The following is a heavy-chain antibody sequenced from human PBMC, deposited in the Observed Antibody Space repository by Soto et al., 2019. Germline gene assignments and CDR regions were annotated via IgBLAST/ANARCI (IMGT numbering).Heavy chain of an antibody. CDR1: GGTFSSYT. D-gene: IGHD5-18*01. V-gene: IGHV1-69*02. Sequence: QVQLVQSGAEVKKPGSSVKVSCKASGGTFSSYTISWVRQAPGQGLEWMGRIIPILGIANYAQKFQGRVTITADNSTSTAYMELSSLRSEDTAVYYCAGQEMDTFTWFDPWGQGTLVTVSS. CDR2: IIPILGIA. J-gene: IGHJ5*02. CDR3: AGQEMDTFTWFDP.